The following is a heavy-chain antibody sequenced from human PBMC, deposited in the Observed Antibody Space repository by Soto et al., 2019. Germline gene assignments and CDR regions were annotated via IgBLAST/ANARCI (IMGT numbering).Heavy chain of an antibody. Sequence: GGSLRLSCAASGFTFSSYAMSWVRQAPGKGLEWVSAISGSGGSTYYADSVKGRFTISRDNSKNTLYLQMNSLRVEDTAVYYCAKEPYSSFVLGTFHYWGQGALVTVSS. D-gene: IGHD6-19*01. CDR1: GFTFSSYA. CDR2: ISGSGGST. CDR3: AKEPYSSFVLGTFHY. V-gene: IGHV3-23*01. J-gene: IGHJ4*02.